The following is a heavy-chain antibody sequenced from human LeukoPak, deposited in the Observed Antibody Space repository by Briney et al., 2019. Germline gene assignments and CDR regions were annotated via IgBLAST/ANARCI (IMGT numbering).Heavy chain of an antibody. CDR2: IDYSGST. J-gene: IGHJ4*02. CDR3: ARRDYDYVWGTYRRYRPFDY. D-gene: IGHD3-16*02. CDR1: GASISSSSHY. Sequence: SETLSLTCTVSGASISSSSHYWGWIRQPPGRGLEWIGSIDYSGSTNYNPSLKSRVTISVDTSKNQFSLRLSSVTAADTAVYYCARRDYDYVWGTYRRYRPFDYWGQGTLVTVSS. V-gene: IGHV4-39*01.